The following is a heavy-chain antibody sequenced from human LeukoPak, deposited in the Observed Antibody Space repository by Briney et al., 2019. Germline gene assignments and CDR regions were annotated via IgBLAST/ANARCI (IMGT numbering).Heavy chain of an antibody. CDR3: ARVEYSGYDGFDY. D-gene: IGHD5-12*01. Sequence: SETLSLTCAVYGGSFSGYYWSWIRQPPGKGLEWIGEINHSGSTNYNPSLKSRVTISVDTSKNQFSLKLSSVTAADTAVYYCARVEYSGYDGFDYWGQGTLVNVSS. J-gene: IGHJ4*02. CDR1: GGSFSGYY. V-gene: IGHV4-34*01. CDR2: INHSGST.